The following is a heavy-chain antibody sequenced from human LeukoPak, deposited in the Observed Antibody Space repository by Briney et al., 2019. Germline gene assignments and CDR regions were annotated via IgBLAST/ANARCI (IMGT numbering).Heavy chain of an antibody. J-gene: IGHJ4*02. CDR2: IKEDGSEK. Sequence: PGGSLRLSCATSGFTFSNSDMNWVRQAPGKGLEWVANIKEDGSEKQYVDSVKGRFTISRDNAKNSLYLQMNSLRVEDTAVYYCARARGIAAAGRDDYWGQGTLVTVSS. CDR1: GFTFSNSD. D-gene: IGHD6-13*01. CDR3: ARARGIAAAGRDDY. V-gene: IGHV3-7*01.